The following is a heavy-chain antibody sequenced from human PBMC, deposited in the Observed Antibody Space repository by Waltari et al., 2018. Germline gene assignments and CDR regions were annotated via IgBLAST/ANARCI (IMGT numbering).Heavy chain of an antibody. J-gene: IGHJ5*02. CDR2: INHSGST. CDR3: ARRGIVVPAASNWFDP. CDR1: GGSFSGYY. V-gene: IGHV4-34*01. D-gene: IGHD2-2*01. Sequence: QVQLQQWGAGLLKPSETLSLTCAVYGGSFSGYYWSWIRQPTGKGLEWIGEINHSGSTNHTQSRKSRVTISVDTSKNQFSLKLSSVTAAYTAVYYCARRGIVVPAASNWFDPWGQGTLVTVSS.